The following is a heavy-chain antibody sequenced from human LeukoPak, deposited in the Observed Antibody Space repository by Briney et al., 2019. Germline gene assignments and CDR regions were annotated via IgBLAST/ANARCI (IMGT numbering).Heavy chain of an antibody. V-gene: IGHV1-18*01. D-gene: IGHD2-2*02. CDR1: GYTFTNYG. J-gene: IGHJ4*02. Sequence: GASVKVSCKACGYTFTNYGISWVRQAPGQGLEWMGWISAYNGNTNYAQKLQGRVTMTTDTSTSTAYMELRSLRSDDTAVYYCARDMGFVVVPAAILDYWGQGTLVTVSS. CDR2: ISAYNGNT. CDR3: ARDMGFVVVPAAILDY.